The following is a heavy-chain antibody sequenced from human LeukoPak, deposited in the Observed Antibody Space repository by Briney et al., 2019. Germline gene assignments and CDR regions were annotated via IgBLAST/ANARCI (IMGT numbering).Heavy chain of an antibody. CDR1: GFAFSSYS. J-gene: IGHJ3*02. V-gene: IGHV3-23*01. CDR3: AKASYYDFWSGANDAFDI. CDR2: ISASGGGT. Sequence: GGSLRLSCAASGFAFSSYSMTWVRQAPGKGLEWVSDISASGGGTFYADSVKGRFTISRDNSKNTLYLQMNSLRAEDTAVYYCAKASYYDFWSGANDAFDIWGQGTMVTVSS. D-gene: IGHD3-3*01.